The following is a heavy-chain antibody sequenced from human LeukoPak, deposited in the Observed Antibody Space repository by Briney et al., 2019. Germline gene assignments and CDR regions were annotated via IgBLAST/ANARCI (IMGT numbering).Heavy chain of an antibody. CDR1: GDSVSSKSAA. J-gene: IGHJ4*02. CDR2: TYYRSKWYN. V-gene: IGHV6-1*01. D-gene: IGHD2/OR15-2a*01. CDR3: ARNSAIIDF. Sequence: SQTLSLICAISGDSVSSKSAAWNWIRQSPSGGLEWLGRTYYRSKWYNDYAASVKGRITISPDTSNNQFSLQLTSVTPEDTAVYYCARNSAIIDFWGQGTLVTVSS.